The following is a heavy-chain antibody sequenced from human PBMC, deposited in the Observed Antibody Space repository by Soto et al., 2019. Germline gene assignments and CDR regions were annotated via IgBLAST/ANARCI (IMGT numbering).Heavy chain of an antibody. J-gene: IGHJ4*02. V-gene: IGHV3-30-3*01. CDR1: GFTFSSYA. D-gene: IGHD6-19*01. CDR3: AEEWQWHFDY. Sequence: QVQLVESGGGVVQPGRSLRLSCAASGFTFSSYAMHWVRQAPGKGLEWVGVISYDGSNNYYADSVKGRFTISRDNSKNTLDLQMDSLRSEDTAIYYCAEEWQWHFDYWGQGTLVTVSS. CDR2: ISYDGSNN.